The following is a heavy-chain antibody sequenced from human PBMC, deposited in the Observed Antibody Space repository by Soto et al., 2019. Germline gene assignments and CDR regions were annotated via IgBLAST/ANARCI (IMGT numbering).Heavy chain of an antibody. Sequence: EVQLLESGGGLVQPGGSLRLSCAASGFTFSSYAMSWVRQAPVKGLEWVSAISGSGGSTYYADSVKGRFTIYRDNSKNTLYLQMNSLRAEDTAVYYWAKDRGGAVAGTIGAGYFDYWGQGTLVTVSS. CDR3: AKDRGGAVAGTIGAGYFDY. J-gene: IGHJ4*02. CDR1: GFTFSSYA. V-gene: IGHV3-23*01. D-gene: IGHD6-19*01. CDR2: ISGSGGST.